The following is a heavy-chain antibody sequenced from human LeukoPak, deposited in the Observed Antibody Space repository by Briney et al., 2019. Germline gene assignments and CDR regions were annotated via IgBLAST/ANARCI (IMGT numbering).Heavy chain of an antibody. CDR3: AKGEGYGSGSFLFDY. V-gene: IGHV3-30*18. CDR2: ISYDGSNK. CDR1: GFTFSSYG. D-gene: IGHD3-10*01. Sequence: GRSLRLSCAASGFTFSSYGMHWVRQAPGKGLEWVAVISYDGSNKYYADSVKGRFTISRDNSKNTLYLQMNSLRAEDTAVYYCAKGEGYGSGSFLFDYWGQGTLVTVSS. J-gene: IGHJ4*02.